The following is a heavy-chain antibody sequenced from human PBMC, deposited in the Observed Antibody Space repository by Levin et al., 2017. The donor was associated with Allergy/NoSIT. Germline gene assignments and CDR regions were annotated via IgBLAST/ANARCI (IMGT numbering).Heavy chain of an antibody. CDR2: IGTSNDT. Sequence: GESLKISCAASGFTFSRYDIHWLRQRPGRGLEWVSVIGTSNDTYYAVSVKGRFTISREDAKNSLYHQMNSLRVGDTAVYYCARGPWFDPWGQGTLVTVSS. V-gene: IGHV3-13*01. J-gene: IGHJ5*02. CDR3: ARGPWFDP. CDR1: GFTFSRYD.